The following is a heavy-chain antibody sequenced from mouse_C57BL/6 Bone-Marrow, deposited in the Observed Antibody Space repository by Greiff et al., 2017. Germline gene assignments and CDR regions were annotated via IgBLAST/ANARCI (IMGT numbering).Heavy chain of an antibody. Sequence: VQLQQPGAELVKPGASVKMSCKASGYTFTSYWITWVKQRPGQGLEWIGDIYPGSGSTNYNEKFKSKATLAVDTSSSTAYMQLSSLTSEDSAVYDCARGDYDCYAMDYWGQGTSVTVSS. V-gene: IGHV1-55*01. CDR1: GYTFTSYW. D-gene: IGHD1-1*02. CDR3: ARGDYDCYAMDY. CDR2: IYPGSGST. J-gene: IGHJ4*01.